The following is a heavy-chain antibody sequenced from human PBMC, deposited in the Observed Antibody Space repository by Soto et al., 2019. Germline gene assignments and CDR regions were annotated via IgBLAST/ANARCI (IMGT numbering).Heavy chain of an antibody. J-gene: IGHJ4*02. CDR1: GYTLTELS. Sequence: ASVKVSCKVSGYTLTELSMHWVRQAPGKGLEWMGGFDPEDGETIYAQKFQGRVTMTEDTSTDTAYMELSSLRSEDTAVYYCATYGFMVRGVMFFFLGYWGQGTLVTVSS. V-gene: IGHV1-24*01. CDR3: ATYGFMVRGVMFFFLGY. D-gene: IGHD3-10*01. CDR2: FDPEDGET.